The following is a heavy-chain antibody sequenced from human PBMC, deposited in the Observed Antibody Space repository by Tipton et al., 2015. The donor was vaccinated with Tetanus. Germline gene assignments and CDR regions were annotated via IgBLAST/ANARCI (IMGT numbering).Heavy chain of an antibody. Sequence: SLRLSCVASGFTFEDHTMHWVRQAPGKGLEWVAVVTWDGGSTFYADSVQGRFTISRDNSKNSLFLQMSSLRTKDTALYYCVRETNGFDSWGQGTPVTVSS. V-gene: IGHV3-43*01. CDR2: VTWDGGST. CDR1: GFTFEDHT. CDR3: VRETNGFDS. J-gene: IGHJ5*01. D-gene: IGHD1-26*01.